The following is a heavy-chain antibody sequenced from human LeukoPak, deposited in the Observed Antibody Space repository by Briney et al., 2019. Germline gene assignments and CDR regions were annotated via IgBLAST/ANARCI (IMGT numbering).Heavy chain of an antibody. V-gene: IGHV4-31*03. J-gene: IGHJ5*02. CDR3: ARERTGTPNWFDP. CDR2: IYYSGST. CDR1: GGSISSGGYY. Sequence: SETLSLTCTVSGGSISSGGYYWSWIRQHPGKGLEWIGYIYYSGSTYYNPSLKSRVTISVDTSKNQFSLKLSSVTAADTAVYYCARERTGTPNWFDPWGQGTLVTVSS. D-gene: IGHD1-7*01.